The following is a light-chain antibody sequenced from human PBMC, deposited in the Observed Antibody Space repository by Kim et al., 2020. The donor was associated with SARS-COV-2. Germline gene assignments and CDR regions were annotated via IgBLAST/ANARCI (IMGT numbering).Light chain of an antibody. J-gene: IGLJ3*02. Sequence: VSQGQTASITCSGDKLGDKYACWYQQKPGQSPVLVIYQDSKRTSGIPERFSGSNSGNTATLTISGTQAMDEADYYCQAWDSSTAVFGGGTKLTVL. CDR3: QAWDSSTAV. CDR2: QDS. V-gene: IGLV3-1*01. CDR1: KLGDKY.